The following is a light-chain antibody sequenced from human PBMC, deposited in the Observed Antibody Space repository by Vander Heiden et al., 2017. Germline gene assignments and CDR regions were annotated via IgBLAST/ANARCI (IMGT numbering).Light chain of an antibody. CDR2: AVS. J-gene: IGLJ2*01. V-gene: IGLV2-14*03. CDR1: SSDVGGYNY. CDR3: SSYTSTTTLVV. Sequence: ALPRPAPVSGSSWTAITFSCTGTSSDVGGYNYVSWYQQHPGKAPKLMIYAVSYRPSGVSNRFSGSKSGNTASLTISGLQAEDEAVYYCSSYTSTTTLVVFGGGTKLTVL.